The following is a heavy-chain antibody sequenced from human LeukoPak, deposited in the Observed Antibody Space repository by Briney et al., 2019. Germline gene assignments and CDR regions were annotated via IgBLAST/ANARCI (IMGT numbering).Heavy chain of an antibody. CDR1: GGTFSSYA. D-gene: IGHD3-22*01. Sequence: ASVKVSCKASGGTFSSYAISWVRQAPGQGLEWMGWINPNSGGTNYAQKFQGRVTMTRDTSISTAYMELSRLRSDDTAVYYCARTDYYDSSGSTYYYYMDVWGKGTTVTVSS. J-gene: IGHJ6*03. CDR3: ARTDYYDSSGSTYYYYMDV. CDR2: INPNSGGT. V-gene: IGHV1-2*02.